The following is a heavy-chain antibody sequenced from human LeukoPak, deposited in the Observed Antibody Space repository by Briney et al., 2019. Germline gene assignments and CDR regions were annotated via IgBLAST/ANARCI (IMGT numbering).Heavy chain of an antibody. D-gene: IGHD3-10*01. V-gene: IGHV4-30-4*01. CDR1: GGSISSGDFS. CDR2: IYHSGST. J-gene: IGHJ6*02. Sequence: SSQTLSLTCTVSGGSISSGDFSWSWIRQSPGKGLELIGYIYHSGSTYYSPSLKSRVTISVDTSKNQFSLKVKSVTAADTAVYYCARGLGSGRYYYYYYGLDVWGQGTTVTATS. CDR3: ARGLGSGRYYYYYYGLDV.